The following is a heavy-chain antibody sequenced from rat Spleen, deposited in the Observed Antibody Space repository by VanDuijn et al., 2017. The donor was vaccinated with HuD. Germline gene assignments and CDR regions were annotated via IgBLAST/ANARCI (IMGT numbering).Heavy chain of an antibody. Sequence: VQLRESGPGLVQSSQTLSLTCTVSGFSLSGNIVHWVRQPPGKGLEWMGVMWSGGSTAYNSALKSRLSISRNTSKSQVLLKINSLQTEDTAIYYCARDGYTLFDYWGQGVMVTVSS. D-gene: IGHD2-3*01. CDR2: MWSGGST. CDR3: ARDGYTLFDY. V-gene: IGHV2S63*01. CDR1: GFSLSGNI. J-gene: IGHJ2*01.